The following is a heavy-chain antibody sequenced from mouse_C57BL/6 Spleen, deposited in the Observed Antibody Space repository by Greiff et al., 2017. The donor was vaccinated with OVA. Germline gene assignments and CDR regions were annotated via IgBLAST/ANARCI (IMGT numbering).Heavy chain of an antibody. J-gene: IGHJ2*01. CDR3: ARNEDFITTVVAPFDY. CDR1: GFSLTSYG. CDR2: IWSGGST. V-gene: IGHV2-2*01. D-gene: IGHD1-1*01. Sequence: VQRVESGPGLVQPSQSLSITCTVSGFSLTSYGVHWVRQSPGKGLEWLGVIWSGGSTDYNAAFISRLSISKDNSKSQVFFKMNSLQADDTAIYYCARNEDFITTVVAPFDYWGQGTTLTVSS.